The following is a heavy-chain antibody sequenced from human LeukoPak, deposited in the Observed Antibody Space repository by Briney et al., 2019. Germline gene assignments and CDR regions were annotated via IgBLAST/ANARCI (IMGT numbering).Heavy chain of an antibody. V-gene: IGHV3-23*01. CDR1: GFTFSSYA. CDR3: AKDPNYYGSRSYFDY. CDR2: ISGSGGST. D-gene: IGHD3-10*01. Sequence: GGSLRLSCAASGFTFSSYAMSWVRQAPGKGLEWVSAISGSGGSTYYADSVKGRFTISRDNSKNTLYLQMNSLRAEDTAVYYCAKDPNYYGSRSYFDYWGQGTLVTVSS. J-gene: IGHJ4*02.